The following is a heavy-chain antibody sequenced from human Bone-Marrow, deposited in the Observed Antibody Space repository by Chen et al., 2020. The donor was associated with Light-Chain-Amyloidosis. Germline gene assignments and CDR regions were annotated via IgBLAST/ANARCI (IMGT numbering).Heavy chain of an antibody. CDR3: VRRDVRWHIDF. Sequence: QVQLQESGPGLVKPSGTLSLTCTVAGASVSSDYHYWTWIRQPPGDRLEWIGYICYTGSTKYNPSLESRIAISIDTSKNQFSLKVNSVTAADTAVYYCVRRDVRWHIDFWGQGALVTVSS. CDR1: GASVSSDYHY. D-gene: IGHD6-13*01. CDR2: ICYTGST. J-gene: IGHJ4*02. V-gene: IGHV4-61*01.